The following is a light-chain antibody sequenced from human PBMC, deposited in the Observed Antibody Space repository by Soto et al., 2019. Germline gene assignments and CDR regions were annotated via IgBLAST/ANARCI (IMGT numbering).Light chain of an antibody. CDR2: DAS. J-gene: IGKJ1*01. V-gene: IGKV3D-15*01. CDR1: QSVSSA. CDR3: QQYNNWPWT. Sequence: EIVMTQSPATLSVSPGERATLSCRASQSVSSAVAWYQQKPGQAPRLLIYDASNRATGIPARFSGSGSGTEFTLTISSLQSEDFAVYYCQQYNNWPWTFGQGTKVDI.